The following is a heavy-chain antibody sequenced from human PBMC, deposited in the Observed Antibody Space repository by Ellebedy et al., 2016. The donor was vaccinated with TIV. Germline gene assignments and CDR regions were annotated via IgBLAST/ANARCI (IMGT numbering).Heavy chain of an antibody. CDR3: ARDLGITMAPYYFDY. V-gene: IGHV1-18*01. Sequence: ASVKVSXKASGYTFITHGISWVRQAPGQGLEWTGWISAYNGNTKYAQKFHDRVTMTTDTSASTAYMELRRLRSGDTAVYYCARDLGITMAPYYFDYWGQGTLVTVSS. J-gene: IGHJ4*02. D-gene: IGHD6-19*01. CDR2: ISAYNGNT. CDR1: GYTFITHG.